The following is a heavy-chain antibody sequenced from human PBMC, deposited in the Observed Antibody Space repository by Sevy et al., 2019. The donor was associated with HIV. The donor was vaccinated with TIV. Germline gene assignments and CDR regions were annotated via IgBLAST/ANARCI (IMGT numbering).Heavy chain of an antibody. CDR1: GFTFSPYW. J-gene: IGHJ4*02. V-gene: IGHV3-7*01. CDR2: IRPDGSDK. D-gene: IGHD1-26*01. CDR3: ARGVGLDC. Sequence: GGSLRLSCAASGFTFSPYWMTWVRQAPGKGLEWVANIRPDGSDKYYVDSVKGRFTISRDNTKNSLYLQMNSLRADDAAMYYCARGVGLDCWGQGALVTVSS.